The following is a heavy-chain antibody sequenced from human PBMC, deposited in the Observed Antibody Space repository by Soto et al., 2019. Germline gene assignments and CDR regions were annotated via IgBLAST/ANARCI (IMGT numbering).Heavy chain of an antibody. CDR2: IIPILGIA. CDR1: GGTFSSYT. D-gene: IGHD3-22*01. V-gene: IGHV1-69*02. CDR3: ARGKLYYYDSSGYPIFDY. J-gene: IGHJ4*02. Sequence: SVKVSCKASGGTFSSYTISWVRQAPGQGLEWMGRIIPILGIANYAQKFQGGVTITADKSTSTAYMELSSLRSEDTAVYYCARGKLYYYDSSGYPIFDYWGQGTLVTVSS.